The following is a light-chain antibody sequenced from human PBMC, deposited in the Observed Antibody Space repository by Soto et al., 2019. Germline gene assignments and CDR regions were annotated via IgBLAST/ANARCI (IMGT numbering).Light chain of an antibody. V-gene: IGKV1-17*01. J-gene: IGKJ2*01. CDR2: NAF. Sequence: DIQMTQSPSTLSASVGDRVTITCRASQSISNHLLGWYQQKPGKAPKLLIYNAFRLKSGVPSRFSGSGSGTEFTLTISSLQPEDFATYYCLQYDTYPFTFGQGTKLDIK. CDR1: QSISNH. CDR3: LQYDTYPFT.